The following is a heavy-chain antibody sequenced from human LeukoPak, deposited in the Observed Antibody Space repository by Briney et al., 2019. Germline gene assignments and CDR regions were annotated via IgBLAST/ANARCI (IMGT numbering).Heavy chain of an antibody. CDR3: AKDKTRIGSTSGFDY. CDR2: IRYDGSNT. J-gene: IGHJ4*01. CDR1: GFSFSHFG. V-gene: IGHV3-30*02. Sequence: PGGSLRLSCAASGFSFSHFGIHWVRQAPGKGLEWVGFIRYDGSNTYYADSVKGRFTISRDNSNSTLYVQMNSLRVEDTATYYCAKDKTRIGSTSGFDYWGHGTLVTVSS. D-gene: IGHD3-10*01.